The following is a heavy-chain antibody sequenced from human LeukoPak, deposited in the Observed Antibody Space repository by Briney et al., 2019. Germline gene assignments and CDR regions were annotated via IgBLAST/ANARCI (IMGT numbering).Heavy chain of an antibody. D-gene: IGHD2-2*01. Sequence: GGSLRLSCAASGFTFSSYAMSWVRQAPGKGLEWVSAISGSGGSTYYADSVKGRFTISRDNSKNTLYLQMNSLRAEDTAVYYCAKDLPGYCSSTSCQGIAFDIWAEGTMVTVSS. J-gene: IGHJ3*02. V-gene: IGHV3-23*01. CDR2: ISGSGGST. CDR3: AKDLPGYCSSTSCQGIAFDI. CDR1: GFTFSSYA.